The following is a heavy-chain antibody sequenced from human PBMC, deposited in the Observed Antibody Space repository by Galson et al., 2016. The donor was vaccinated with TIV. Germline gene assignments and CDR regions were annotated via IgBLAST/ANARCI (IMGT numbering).Heavy chain of an antibody. Sequence: SLRLSCAASGFTFSTYAMHWVRQAPGKGLEWLTVIAYDGSEKYYTDSVKSRFTVSRDNSKNTLYLQMNSLRTEDTALFYCARPKGGRAAPTGAFDIWGQGTMVTVSS. CDR2: IAYDGSEK. CDR3: ARPKGGRAAPTGAFDI. D-gene: IGHD6-13*01. CDR1: GFTFSTYA. V-gene: IGHV3-30*04. J-gene: IGHJ3*02.